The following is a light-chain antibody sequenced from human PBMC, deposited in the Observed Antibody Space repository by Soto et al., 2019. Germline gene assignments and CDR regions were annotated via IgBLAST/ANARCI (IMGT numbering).Light chain of an antibody. CDR1: QNVNSL. CDR3: QQYNKWPIT. J-gene: IGKJ5*01. V-gene: IGKV3-15*01. CDR2: RAS. Sequence: ELVLTQSPDTVSVSPGDIAMVSCWASQNVNSLLAWYQQKPGQVPRLLIYRASTRAYDTPARFSGSGSGTEFNLTISSLKSEDFAVYYCQQYNKWPITFGQGTRLEIK.